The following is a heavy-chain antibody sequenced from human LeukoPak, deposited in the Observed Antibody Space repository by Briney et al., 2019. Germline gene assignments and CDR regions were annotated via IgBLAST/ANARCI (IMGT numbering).Heavy chain of an antibody. Sequence: MSGGSLRLSCAASGFTFSSYSMNWVRQAPGKGLEWVSSISSSSTYIYNADSLKGRFTISRDNAKNSLSLQMNSLRAEDTAVYYCTRDTHCSSTSCYNAFDIWGQGTMVTVSS. V-gene: IGHV3-21*01. CDR3: TRDTHCSSTSCYNAFDI. D-gene: IGHD2-2*02. J-gene: IGHJ3*02. CDR2: ISSSSTYI. CDR1: GFTFSSYS.